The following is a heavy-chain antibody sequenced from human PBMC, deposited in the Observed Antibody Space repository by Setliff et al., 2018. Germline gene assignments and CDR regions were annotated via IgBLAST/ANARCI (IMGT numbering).Heavy chain of an antibody. V-gene: IGHV3-74*01. Sequence: GGSLRLSCGGYGFTFSKYWMYWVRQVPGKGLVWVSRINGDGTITNYADSVKGRFTISRDNAKNTLYLQMNSLRGEDTAVYFCAKGQGGRDSGTIEAAIYGPQSYYFDYWGQGTLVTVSS. CDR3: AKGQGGRDSGTIEAAIYGPQSYYFDY. CDR1: GFTFSKYW. CDR2: INGDGTIT. D-gene: IGHD6-13*01. J-gene: IGHJ4*02.